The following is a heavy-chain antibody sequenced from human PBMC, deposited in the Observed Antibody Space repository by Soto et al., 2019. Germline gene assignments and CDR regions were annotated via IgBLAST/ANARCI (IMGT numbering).Heavy chain of an antibody. J-gene: IGHJ4*02. CDR1: GYTFSNFW. V-gene: IGHV5-51*01. D-gene: IGHD6-13*01. CDR3: ARSPRSSPYFDY. Sequence: GESLKISCQSSGYTFSNFWIGWVRQLPGKGLEWMGIIYPGDHETRYSPSFHGKVAISADRSINTAYLQWNSLEASDTAFYFCARSPRSSPYFDYWGQGALVTVS. CDR2: IYPGDHET.